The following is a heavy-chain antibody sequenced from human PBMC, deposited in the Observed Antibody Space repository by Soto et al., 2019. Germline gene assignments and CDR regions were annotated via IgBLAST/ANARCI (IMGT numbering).Heavy chain of an antibody. CDR2: TYFRSKWYN. J-gene: IGHJ5*02. CDR1: GDGVPSHTAS. CDR3: ATGDNVGANAGYALDP. Sequence: SQTLSLTCALSGDGVPSHTASWNWIWQSPSRGLEWLGRTYFRSKWYNDSAVSVKSRIIINPDTSKKHFSLHLNSFTPEDTTVYFGATGDNVGANAGYALDPWGEGIMLTVSS. D-gene: IGHD5-12*01. V-gene: IGHV6-1*01.